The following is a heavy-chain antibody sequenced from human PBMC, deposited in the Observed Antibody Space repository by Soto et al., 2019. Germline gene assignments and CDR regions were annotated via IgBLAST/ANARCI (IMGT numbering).Heavy chain of an antibody. J-gene: IGHJ4*02. CDR3: AKAPTRNSGYDRGRNY. V-gene: IGHV3-23*01. CDR1: GFTFSSYA. Sequence: GGSLRLSCAASGFTFSSYAMSWVRQAPGKRLEWVSAISGSGGSTYYADSVKGRFTISRDNSKNTLYLQMNSLRAEDTAVYYCAKAPTRNSGYDRGRNYWGQGTLVTVSS. D-gene: IGHD5-12*01. CDR2: ISGSGGST.